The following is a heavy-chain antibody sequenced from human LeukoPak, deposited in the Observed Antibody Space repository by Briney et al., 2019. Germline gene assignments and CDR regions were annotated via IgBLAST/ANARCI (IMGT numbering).Heavy chain of an antibody. CDR1: GYTLTELS. V-gene: IGHV1-24*01. CDR2: FDPEDGET. Sequence: GASVKVSCKVSGYTLTELSMHWVRQAPGKGLEWMGGFDPEDGETIYAQKFQGRVTITADESTSTAYMELSSLRSEDTAVYYCARDPERYYGSGSYSHLNWFDPWGQGTLVTVSS. J-gene: IGHJ5*02. D-gene: IGHD3-10*01. CDR3: ARDPERYYGSGSYSHLNWFDP.